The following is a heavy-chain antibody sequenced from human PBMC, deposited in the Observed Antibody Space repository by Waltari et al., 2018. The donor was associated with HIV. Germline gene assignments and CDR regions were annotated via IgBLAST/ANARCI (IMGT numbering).Heavy chain of an antibody. CDR2: IYTSGST. V-gene: IGHV4-4*07. CDR1: GGSISSYF. CDR3: ARAKGHLYGMDV. D-gene: IGHD3-3*02. J-gene: IGHJ6*02. Sequence: QVQLQESGPGLVKPSETLSLTCTVSGGSISSYFWSWIRQPAGKGLAWIGRIYTSGSTNYNPSLKSRVTMSVDTSKNQCSLKLSSVTAADTAVYYCARAKGHLYGMDVWGQGTTVTVSS.